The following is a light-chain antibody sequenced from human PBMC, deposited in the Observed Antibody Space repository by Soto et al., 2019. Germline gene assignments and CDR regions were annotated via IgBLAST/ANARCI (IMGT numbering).Light chain of an antibody. J-gene: IGLJ3*02. CDR3: VAWDDSLSGRV. CDR2: RND. CDR1: GSNIGSHD. Sequence: QSVLTQPPSASGTPGQRFTISCSGSGSNIGSHDVYWYQHLPGTAPKVLIYRNDQRPSGVPDRFSASRSGTSASLAISGPRSEDEADYYCVAWDDSLSGRVFGGGTKLTVL. V-gene: IGLV1-47*02.